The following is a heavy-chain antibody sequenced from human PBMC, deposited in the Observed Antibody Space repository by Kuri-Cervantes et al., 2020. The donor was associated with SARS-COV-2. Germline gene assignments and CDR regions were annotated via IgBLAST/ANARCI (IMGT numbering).Heavy chain of an antibody. V-gene: IGHV4-4*07. Sequence: SETLSLTCTVSGGSISSYYWSWIRQPAGKGLEWIGRIYTSGSTNYNPSLKSRVTMSVDTSKNQFSLKLSSVTAEDTAVYYCARDLRMGKSLDYWGQGTLVTVSS. CDR1: GGSISSYY. CDR3: ARDLRMGKSLDY. J-gene: IGHJ4*02. D-gene: IGHD7-27*01. CDR2: IYTSGST.